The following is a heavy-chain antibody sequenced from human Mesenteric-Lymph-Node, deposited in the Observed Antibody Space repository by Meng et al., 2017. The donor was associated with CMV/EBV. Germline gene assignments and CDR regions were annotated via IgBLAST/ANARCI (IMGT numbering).Heavy chain of an antibody. CDR1: GFIFSTFD. D-gene: IGHD1-7*01. CDR3: AKVGDISGITFFDY. J-gene: IGHJ4*02. Sequence: GESLKISCAASGFIFSTFDMSWVRQAPGKGLEWVSGISGSGGSTHYGDSVKGRFTMYRDNPKNTLYLQMNSLRAEDTAVYYCAKVGDISGITFFDYWGQGTLVTVSS. V-gene: IGHV3-23*01. CDR2: ISGSGGST.